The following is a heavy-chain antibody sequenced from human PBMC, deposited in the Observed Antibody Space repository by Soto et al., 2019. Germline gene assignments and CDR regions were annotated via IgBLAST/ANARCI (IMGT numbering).Heavy chain of an antibody. J-gene: IGHJ3*02. V-gene: IGHV6-1*01. CDR2: TYYRSKWYN. D-gene: IGHD6-19*01. Sequence: PSQTLSLPCAISGDSVSSNSAAWNWIRQSPSRGLEWLGRTYYRSKWYNDYAVSVKSRITINRDASKNQFSLQLNSVTAEDTAVYYCARHQWLDDAFDIWGQGTMVTVS. CDR3: ARHQWLDDAFDI. CDR1: GDSVSSNSAA.